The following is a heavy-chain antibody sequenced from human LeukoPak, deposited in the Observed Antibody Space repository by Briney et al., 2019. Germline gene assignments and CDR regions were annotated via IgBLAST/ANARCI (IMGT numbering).Heavy chain of an antibody. CDR2: MSYSGNS. Sequence: SETLSLTCTVSGGSISTYYWSWIRQSPGKGLEWIGYMSYSGNSNYSPSLESRVTVSVDTSKNQFSQKLTSVTAADTAVYYCARNGGGWSFDYWGQGTLVTVSS. J-gene: IGHJ4*02. D-gene: IGHD6-19*01. CDR1: GGSISTYY. CDR3: ARNGGGWSFDY. V-gene: IGHV4-59*08.